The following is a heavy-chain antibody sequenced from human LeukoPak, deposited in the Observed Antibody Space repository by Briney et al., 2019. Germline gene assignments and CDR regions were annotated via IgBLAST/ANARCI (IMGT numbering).Heavy chain of an antibody. CDR1: GFTFRTYA. CDR2: ISGSGSIT. Sequence: GRSLRLSCAASGFTFRTYAMNWVRQAPGKGLEWVSSISGSGSITYYADSVKGHFTVSRDNSKNTLYLQMNSLRAEDTAVYYCAKDRVAVANADDIDHWGQGTLVTVSS. V-gene: IGHV3-23*01. J-gene: IGHJ4*02. D-gene: IGHD6-19*01. CDR3: AKDRVAVANADDIDH.